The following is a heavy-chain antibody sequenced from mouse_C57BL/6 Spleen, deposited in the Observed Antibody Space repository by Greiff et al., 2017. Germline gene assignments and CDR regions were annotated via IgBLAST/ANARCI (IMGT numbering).Heavy chain of an antibody. D-gene: IGHD1-1*01. V-gene: IGHV1-50*01. J-gene: IGHJ2*01. CDR3: ARGRRVLDY. CDR2: IDPSDSST. CDR1: GYTFTSYW. Sequence: QVQLQQPGAELVKPGASVKLSCKASGYTFTSYWMQWVKQRPGQGLEWIGEIDPSDSSTNYNQKFKGKATLTVDTSSSTAYMQLSSLTSEDSAVYYCARGRRVLDYWGQGTTLTVSS.